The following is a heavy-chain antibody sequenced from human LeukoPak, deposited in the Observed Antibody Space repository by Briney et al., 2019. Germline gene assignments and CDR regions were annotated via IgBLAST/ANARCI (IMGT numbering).Heavy chain of an antibody. V-gene: IGHV4-34*01. CDR3: ARARKYRGVTARYYYYYMDV. CDR1: GGSFSGYY. D-gene: IGHD4-23*01. Sequence: SETLSLTCAVYGGSFSGYYWSWIRQPPGKGLEWIGEINHSGSTNYNPSLKSRVTISVDTSKDQFSLKLSSVTAADTAVYYCARARKYRGVTARYYYYYMDVWGKGTTVTVSS. CDR2: INHSGST. J-gene: IGHJ6*03.